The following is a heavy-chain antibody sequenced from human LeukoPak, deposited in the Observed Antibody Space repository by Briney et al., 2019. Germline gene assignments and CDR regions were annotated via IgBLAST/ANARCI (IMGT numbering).Heavy chain of an antibody. CDR2: IRYDGSNK. V-gene: IGHV3-30*02. CDR3: AKDISLGYYDILTGYLDY. CDR1: GFTFSSYG. D-gene: IGHD3-9*01. Sequence: GGSLRLSCAASGFTFSSYGMHWVRQAPGKGLEWVAFIRYDGSNKYYADSVKGRFTISRDNSKNTLYLQMNSLRAEDTAAYYCAKDISLGYYDILTGYLDYWGQGTLVTVSS. J-gene: IGHJ4*02.